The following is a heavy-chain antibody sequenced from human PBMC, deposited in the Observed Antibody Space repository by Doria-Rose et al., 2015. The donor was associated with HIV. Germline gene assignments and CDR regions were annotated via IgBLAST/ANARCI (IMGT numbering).Heavy chain of an antibody. CDR2: FATESGQT. J-gene: IGHJ4*02. D-gene: IGHD2-8*01. CDR3: ATAVSPIMLGISH. V-gene: IGHV1-24*01. Sequence: RRAPGEGLEWMGGFATESGQTVFADKFQGRVTMTEDRSTDTAYMDLRRLTSKDSAVYFCATAVSPIMLGISHWGQGTLVTVS.